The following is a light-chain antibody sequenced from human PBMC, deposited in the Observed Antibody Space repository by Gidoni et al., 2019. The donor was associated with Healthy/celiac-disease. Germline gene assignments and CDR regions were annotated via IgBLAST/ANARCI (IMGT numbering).Light chain of an antibody. CDR2: QDS. Sequence: SSELTQPPSLSVSPGQTARITCSRDKLVDKYACWYQQKPGQSPVLVIYQDSKRPSGIPERFSGSSSGNTATLTISGTQAMDEADYYCQAWDSSIYVFGTGTKVTVL. CDR3: QAWDSSIYV. J-gene: IGLJ1*01. V-gene: IGLV3-1*01. CDR1: KLVDKY.